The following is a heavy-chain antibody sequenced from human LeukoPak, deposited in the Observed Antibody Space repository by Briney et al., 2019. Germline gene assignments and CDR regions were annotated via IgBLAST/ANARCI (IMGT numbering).Heavy chain of an antibody. V-gene: IGHV6-1*01. J-gene: IGHJ4*02. CDR3: TRGPPAGAFDY. Sequence: SQTLSLTCAISGDRVSSNSAAWHWIRQSPSRGLEWLGRTYYRSKWFNDYAASVQSRITINPDTSKNQFSLQLNSVTPEDTAVYYCTRGPPAGAFDYWGQGTVVTVSS. D-gene: IGHD6-19*01. CDR2: TYYRSKWFN. CDR1: GDRVSSNSAA.